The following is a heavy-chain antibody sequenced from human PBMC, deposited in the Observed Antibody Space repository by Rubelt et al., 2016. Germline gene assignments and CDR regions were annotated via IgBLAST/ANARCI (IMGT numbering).Heavy chain of an antibody. V-gene: IGHV1-18*01. D-gene: IGHD5-12*01. CDR3: ARDPTTRFTSTGWFDP. J-gene: IGHJ5*02. CDR1: GYTFTSYG. CDR2: ISAYNGNT. Sequence: QVQLVQSGAEVKKPGASVKVSCKASGYTFTSYGISWVRQAPGQGLEWMGWISAYNGNTNYAQKLQGRVTMTTDPSTSTAYMELSSLRSDDTAVYYCARDPTTRFTSTGWFDPWGQGTLVTVSS.